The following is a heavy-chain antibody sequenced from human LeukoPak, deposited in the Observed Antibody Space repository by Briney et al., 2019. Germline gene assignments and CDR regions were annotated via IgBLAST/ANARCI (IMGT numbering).Heavy chain of an antibody. J-gene: IGHJ4*02. CDR2: ISSSSTI. CDR3: ARDPPAPGYSYGFGFDY. D-gene: IGHD5-18*01. V-gene: IGHV3-48*04. CDR1: GFTFSSYS. Sequence: GGSLRLSCAASGFTFSSYSMNWVRQAPGKGLEWVSYISSSSTIYYADSVKGRFTISRDNAKNSLYLQMNSLRAEDTAVYYCARDPPAPGYSYGFGFDYWGQGTLVTVSS.